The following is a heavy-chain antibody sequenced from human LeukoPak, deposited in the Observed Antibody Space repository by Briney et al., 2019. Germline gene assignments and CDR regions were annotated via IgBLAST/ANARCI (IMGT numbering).Heavy chain of an antibody. Sequence: SETLSLTCTVSGGSLSSGSYYGNWIRQPPGRGLEWIGYIYDSGSTNYNPSLKGRVTISVDTYKNQFSLMVNSVTAADTAVYYCAGDDGGGWTGFDYWGQGALVTVSS. CDR3: AGDDGGGWTGFDY. D-gene: IGHD2-15*01. CDR1: GGSLSSGSYY. V-gene: IGHV4-61*01. J-gene: IGHJ4*02. CDR2: IYDSGST.